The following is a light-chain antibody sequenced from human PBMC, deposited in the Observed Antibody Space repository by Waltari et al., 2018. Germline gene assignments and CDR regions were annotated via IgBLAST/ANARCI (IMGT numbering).Light chain of an antibody. Sequence: QSALTQPASVSGSPGQSITISCTGTSDDVGNYDSVSWYQQYPIKAPKLIIYDVDKRPSGVSNRFSGSKSGVTASLTIAGLQAEDEARYFCCSYAGSKICMLFGGGTNVTVL. J-gene: IGLJ3*02. CDR3: CSYAGSKICML. CDR2: DVD. V-gene: IGLV2-23*02. CDR1: SDDVGNYDS.